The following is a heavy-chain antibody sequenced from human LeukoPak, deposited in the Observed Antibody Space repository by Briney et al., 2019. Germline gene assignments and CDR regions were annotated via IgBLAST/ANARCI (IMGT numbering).Heavy chain of an antibody. V-gene: IGHV3-11*05. D-gene: IGHD3-10*01. CDR2: ISSSSSYT. CDR3: ARGGRLLWFGELLSNTFDY. Sequence: PGGSLRLSCAASGFTFSDYYMSWIRQAPGKGLEWVSYISSSSSYTNYADSVKGRFTISRDNAKNSLYLQMNSLRAEDTAVYYCARGGRLLWFGELLSNTFDYWGQGTLVTVSS. CDR1: GFTFSDYY. J-gene: IGHJ4*02.